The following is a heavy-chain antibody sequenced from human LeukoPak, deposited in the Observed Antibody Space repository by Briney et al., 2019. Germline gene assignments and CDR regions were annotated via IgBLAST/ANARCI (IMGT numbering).Heavy chain of an antibody. CDR1: GFTFSSYA. D-gene: IGHD1-1*01. J-gene: IGHJ4*02. V-gene: IGHV3-30-3*01. CDR3: ARAGGGFDY. CDR2: ISYDGSNK. Sequence: GGSLRLSCAASGFTFSSYAMHWVRQAPGKGLEWVAVISYDGSNKYYADSVKGRFTISRDNSKNTLYLQMNSLRAEDTAVYYCARAGGGFDYWGQGTLVTVSS.